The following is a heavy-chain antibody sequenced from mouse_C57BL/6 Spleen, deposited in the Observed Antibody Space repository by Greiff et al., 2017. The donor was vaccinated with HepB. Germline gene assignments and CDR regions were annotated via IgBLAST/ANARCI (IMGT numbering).Heavy chain of an antibody. D-gene: IGHD2-12*01. Sequence: VKLQESGPELVKPGASVKISCKASGYAFSSSWMNWVKQRPGKGLEWIGRIYPGDGDTNYNGKFKGKATLTADKSSSTAYMQLSSLTSEDSAVYFCARSGYYSLDYWGQGTTLTVSS. J-gene: IGHJ2*01. CDR2: IYPGDGDT. V-gene: IGHV1-82*01. CDR1: GYAFSSSW. CDR3: ARSGYYSLDY.